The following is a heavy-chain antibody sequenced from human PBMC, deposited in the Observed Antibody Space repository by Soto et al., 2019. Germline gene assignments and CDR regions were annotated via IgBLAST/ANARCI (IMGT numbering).Heavy chain of an antibody. J-gene: IGHJ4*02. CDR2: ISGSGGRT. D-gene: IGHD6-13*01. CDR1: GFTFSIYA. V-gene: IGHV3-23*01. CDR3: ATDGGSSWHVDY. Sequence: EVQLLESGGGLVQPGGSLRLSCAASGFTFSIYAMSWVRQAPGKGLEWVSGISGSGGRTYYADSVKGRFTNSRDNSRNTLYLQMSSLRAEDTAVYYCATDGGSSWHVDYWGQGTLVTVSS.